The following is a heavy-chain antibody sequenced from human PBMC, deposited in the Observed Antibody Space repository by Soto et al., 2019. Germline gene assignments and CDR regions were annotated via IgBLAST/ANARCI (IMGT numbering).Heavy chain of an antibody. CDR2: INAFDDGT. Sequence: QAQLEQSGPEVKRPGASLKVSCKASAYTFTSYHISWVRQAPGQGLEWIGWINAFDDGTNYSQWFQDRVTMTAHRSTDTAYLDLGCLGSDDTAIYYCARNLYGRAFDIWGQGTMVTVSS. D-gene: IGHD2-8*01. V-gene: IGHV1-18*04. CDR3: ARNLYGRAFDI. CDR1: AYTFTSYH. J-gene: IGHJ3*02.